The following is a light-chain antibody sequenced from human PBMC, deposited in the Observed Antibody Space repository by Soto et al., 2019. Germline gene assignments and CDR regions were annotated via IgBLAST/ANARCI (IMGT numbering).Light chain of an antibody. CDR3: QQYNSYSPET. J-gene: IGKJ1*01. CDR2: DAS. V-gene: IGKV1-5*01. CDR1: QSISSW. Sequence: DIQLTQSPSTLSVSVVERVAIXCRASQSISSWLAWYQQKPGKAPKLLIYDASSLESGVPSRFSGSGSGTEFTLTISSLQPDDFATYYCQQYNSYSPETFGQGTKVDIK.